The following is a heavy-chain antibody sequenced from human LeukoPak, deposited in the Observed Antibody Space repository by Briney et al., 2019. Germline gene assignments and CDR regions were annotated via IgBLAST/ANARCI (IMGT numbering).Heavy chain of an antibody. CDR2: IYYSGST. CDR1: GGSISSYY. CDR3: ARGVSSGSDY. D-gene: IGHD3-10*01. Sequence: PSETLSLTCTVSGGSISSYYWSWIRQPPGKGLEWIGYIYYSGSTNYNPSLKSRATISVGTSKNQFSLKLSSVTAADTAVYYCARGVSSGSDYWGQGTLVTVSS. V-gene: IGHV4-59*08. J-gene: IGHJ4*02.